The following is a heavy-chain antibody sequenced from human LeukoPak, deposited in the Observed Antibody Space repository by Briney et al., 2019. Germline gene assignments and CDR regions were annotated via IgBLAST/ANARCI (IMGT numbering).Heavy chain of an antibody. D-gene: IGHD5-18*01. J-gene: IGHJ4*02. V-gene: IGHV3-43*01. CDR2: ISWDGGST. Sequence: GGSMRLSCAASGFTFDDYTMHWVRQAPGKGLEWVSLISWDGGSTYYADSVKGRFTISRDNSKNSLYLQMNSLRTEDTALYYCAKDISGYSYGYSWDYWGQGTLVTVSS. CDR3: AKDISGYSYGYSWDY. CDR1: GFTFDDYT.